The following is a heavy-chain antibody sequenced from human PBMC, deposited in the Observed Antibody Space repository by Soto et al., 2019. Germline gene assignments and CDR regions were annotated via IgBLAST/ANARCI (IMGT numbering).Heavy chain of an antibody. D-gene: IGHD3-16*01. Sequence: ASVKVSCKASGYNFTNSFLHWVRQAPGQGLEWMGIINPSSGDTSYPQKFQGRVTVTSDTSTSTVYMEMSSLRSKDTAVYYCARRKTNFGEDAFDILGQLTMVTVSS. CDR2: INPSSGDT. CDR3: ARRKTNFGEDAFDI. J-gene: IGHJ3*02. CDR1: GYNFTNSF. V-gene: IGHV1-46*01.